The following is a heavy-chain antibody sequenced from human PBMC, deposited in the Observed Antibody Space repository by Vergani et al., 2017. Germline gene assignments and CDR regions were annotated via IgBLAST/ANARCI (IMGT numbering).Heavy chain of an antibody. CDR3: ARAEVIYDILTGYYIGPPGY. D-gene: IGHD3-9*01. CDR2: ISSSGSTI. J-gene: IGHJ4*02. CDR1: GFTFSDYY. V-gene: IGHV3-11*04. Sequence: QVQLVESGGGLVKPGGSLRLSCAASGFTFSDYYMSWIRQAPGNGLEWVSYISSSGSTIYYADSVKGRFTISRDNAKNSLYLQMNSLRAEDTAVYYCARAEVIYDILTGYYIGPPGYWGQGTLVTVSS.